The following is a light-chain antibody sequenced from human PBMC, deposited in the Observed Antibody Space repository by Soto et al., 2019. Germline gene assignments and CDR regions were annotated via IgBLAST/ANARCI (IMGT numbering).Light chain of an antibody. Sequence: SVLPQPPPASRAPGPSGNIPRPGTSSDGGGYKNVSWYQQHPGKVPKLMIYEVSKRPSGVPDRFSGSKSGNTASLTVSGLQAEDEADYYCSSYAGNSRAYVFGTGTKVTVL. CDR2: EVS. CDR1: SSDGGGYKN. J-gene: IGLJ1*01. CDR3: SSYAGNSRAYV. V-gene: IGLV2-8*01.